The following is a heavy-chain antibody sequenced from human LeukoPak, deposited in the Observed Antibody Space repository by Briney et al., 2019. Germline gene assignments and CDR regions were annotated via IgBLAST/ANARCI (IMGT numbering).Heavy chain of an antibody. J-gene: IGHJ1*01. Sequence: SETLSLTCTVSGGSISSYYWSWIRQPPGKGLEWIGYIYYSGSTNYNPSLKGRVTISVDTSKNQFSLKLSSVTAADTAVYYCARDRRYFQHWGQGTLVTVSS. CDR3: ARDRRYFQH. CDR2: IYYSGST. V-gene: IGHV4-59*01. CDR1: GGSISSYY.